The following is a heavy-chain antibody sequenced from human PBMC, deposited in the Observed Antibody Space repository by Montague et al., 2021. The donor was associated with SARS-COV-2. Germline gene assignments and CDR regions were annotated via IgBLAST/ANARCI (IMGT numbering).Heavy chain of an antibody. J-gene: IGHJ6*02. CDR1: GFTFSTYS. Sequence: SLRLSCAVSGFTFSTYSMHWVRQAPGKGLEWVSSISSSSSYIYYAGSVKGRFTISRDNAKNSLYLQMNSLRAEDTAVYYCARQLDTAMVGDSYYYGMDVWGQGTTVTVSS. D-gene: IGHD5-18*01. V-gene: IGHV3-21*01. CDR2: ISSSSSYI. CDR3: ARQLDTAMVGDSYYYGMDV.